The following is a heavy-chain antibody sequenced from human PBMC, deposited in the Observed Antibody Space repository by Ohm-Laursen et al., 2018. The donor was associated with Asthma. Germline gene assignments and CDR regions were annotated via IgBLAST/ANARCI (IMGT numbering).Heavy chain of an antibody. Sequence: GSLRLSCAAPGFTFSSYAMSWVRQAPGKGLEWVSAISASGVTTYYADSVKGRFTISRDDSKNTLYLQMTSLRAEDTAVYYCTKLKLGGTTGYRNWFDPWGQGTLVTVSS. CDR1: GFTFSSYA. V-gene: IGHV3-23*01. J-gene: IGHJ5*02. CDR2: ISASGVTT. D-gene: IGHD1-26*01. CDR3: TKLKLGGTTGYRNWFDP.